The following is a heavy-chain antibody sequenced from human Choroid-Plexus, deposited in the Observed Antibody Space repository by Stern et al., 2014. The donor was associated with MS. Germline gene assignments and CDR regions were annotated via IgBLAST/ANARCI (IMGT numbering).Heavy chain of an antibody. Sequence: VQLVESGGGVVQPGRPLRLSCVASGFTLGSCAMHWVRQAPGKGLEWVAGVSYDGSNKYYADSVKGRFTISRDNSQNTLYMQTSSLRPEDTAVYYCAKDRQYLTYFFDHWGQGSLVTVSS. CDR1: GFTLGSCA. CDR2: VSYDGSNK. D-gene: IGHD2/OR15-2a*01. J-gene: IGHJ5*02. CDR3: AKDRQYLTYFFDH. V-gene: IGHV3-30*18.